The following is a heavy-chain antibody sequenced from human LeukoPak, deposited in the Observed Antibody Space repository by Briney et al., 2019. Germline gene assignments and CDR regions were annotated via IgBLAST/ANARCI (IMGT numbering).Heavy chain of an antibody. CDR3: ARTERGRSLNCSGGSCSLSVHYYYMDV. CDR2: IYHSGST. J-gene: IGHJ6*03. Sequence: SEALSLTCTGTGYSISSGYYWGWIRQPPGKGLEWIGSIYHSGSTYFNPALKSRVTISVDTSKNQFSMKLSSVTAADTAVYYCARTERGRSLNCSGGSCSLSVHYYYMDVWGKGTTVTISS. V-gene: IGHV4-38-2*02. D-gene: IGHD2-15*01. CDR1: GYSISSGYY.